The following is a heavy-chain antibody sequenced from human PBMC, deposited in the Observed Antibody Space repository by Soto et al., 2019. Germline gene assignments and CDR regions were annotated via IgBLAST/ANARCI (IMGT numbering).Heavy chain of an antibody. CDR2: IIPIFGTA. Sequence: QVQLVQSGAEVKKPGSSVKVSCKASGGTFSSYAISWVRQAPGQGLEWMGGIIPIFGTANYAQKFQGRVTITADEYTSTAYMELSSLRSEDTAVYYCARSSNFWSCYYTVGYFDYWGQGTLVTVSS. D-gene: IGHD3-3*01. CDR1: GGTFSSYA. J-gene: IGHJ4*02. CDR3: ARSSNFWSCYYTVGYFDY. V-gene: IGHV1-69*01.